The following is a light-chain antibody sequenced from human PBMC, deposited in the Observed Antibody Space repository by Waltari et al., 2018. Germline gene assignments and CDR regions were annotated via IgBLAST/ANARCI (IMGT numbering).Light chain of an antibody. J-gene: IGKJ2*01. V-gene: IGKV4-1*01. Sequence: DIVMTQSPDSLAVSLGERATINCKASQRVLYSSNNKNSLAWYQQKPGQPPNLLIYWASTLESGVPDRFSGSGSGTDFTLTISSLQAEDVAVYYCQEYYGTPPDTFGQGTKLEIK. CDR3: QEYYGTPPDT. CDR1: QRVLYSSNNKNS. CDR2: WAS.